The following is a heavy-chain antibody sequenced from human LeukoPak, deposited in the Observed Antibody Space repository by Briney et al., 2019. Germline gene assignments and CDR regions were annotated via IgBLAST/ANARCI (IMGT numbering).Heavy chain of an antibody. CDR1: GGSISSGGYY. J-gene: IGHJ6*02. CDR3: ARTKHNYYDSSGYGMDV. D-gene: IGHD3-22*01. CDR2: IYYSGST. V-gene: IGHV4-31*03. Sequence: PSETLSLTCTVSGGSISSGGYYWSWIRQHPGKGLEWIGYIYYSGSTYYNPSLKSRVTISVDTSKNQFSLKLSSVTAADTAVYYCARTKHNYYDSSGYGMDVWGQGTTVTVSS.